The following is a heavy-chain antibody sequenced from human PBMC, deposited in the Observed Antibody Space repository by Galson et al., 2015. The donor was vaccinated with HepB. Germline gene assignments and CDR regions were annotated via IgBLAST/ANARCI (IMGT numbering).Heavy chain of an antibody. D-gene: IGHD4-17*01. Sequence: ETLSLTCTVSGGSISSYYWSWIRQPPGKGLEWIGYIYYSGSTNYNPSLKSRVTISVDTSKNQFSLKLSSVTAADTAVYYCARHLSPRNEYGDYGPSPYYYYGMDVWGQGTTVTVSS. J-gene: IGHJ6*02. CDR2: IYYSGST. V-gene: IGHV4-59*08. CDR1: GGSISSYY. CDR3: ARHLSPRNEYGDYGPSPYYYYGMDV.